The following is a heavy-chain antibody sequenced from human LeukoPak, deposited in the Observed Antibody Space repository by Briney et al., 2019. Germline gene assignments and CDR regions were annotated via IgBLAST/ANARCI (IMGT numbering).Heavy chain of an antibody. D-gene: IGHD6-19*01. V-gene: IGHV3-21*01. Sequence: PGGSLRLSCAASGFTFSSYSMNWVRQAPGKGLEWVSSISSSSSYIYYADSVKGRFTISRDNAKNSLYLQMNSLRAEDTAVYYCARGQVVSGWNFNDAFDIWGQGTMVTVSS. J-gene: IGHJ3*02. CDR1: GFTFSSYS. CDR2: ISSSSSYI. CDR3: ARGQVVSGWNFNDAFDI.